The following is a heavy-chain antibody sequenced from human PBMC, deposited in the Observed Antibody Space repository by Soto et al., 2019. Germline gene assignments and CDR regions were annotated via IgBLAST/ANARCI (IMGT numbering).Heavy chain of an antibody. J-gene: IGHJ6*04. V-gene: IGHV4-30-4*01. CDR1: GCSINIDHYH. Sequence: PSETLSLTCTFSGCSINIDHYHLTWIRQTPGKGLEWIGYIHYTGSISYNPSLQSRLTISVDTSKNQFSLKLTSVTAADTAVYFCAREDDGGDRDYYGLDVWGKGTTVTVSP. D-gene: IGHD2-21*02. CDR3: AREDDGGDRDYYGLDV. CDR2: IHYTGSI.